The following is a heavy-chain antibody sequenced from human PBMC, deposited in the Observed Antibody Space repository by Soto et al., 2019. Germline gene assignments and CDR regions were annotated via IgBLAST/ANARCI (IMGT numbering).Heavy chain of an antibody. V-gene: IGHV3-33*01. Sequence: PGGSLRLSCAASGFTFSSYGMHWVRQAPGKGLEWVAVIWYDGSNKYYADSVKGRFTISRDNSKNTLYLQMNSLRAEDTAVYYCARGQEFMITFNGYFQHWGQGTLVTVSS. CDR1: GFTFSSYG. D-gene: IGHD3-16*01. CDR2: IWYDGSNK. J-gene: IGHJ1*01. CDR3: ARGQEFMITFNGYFQH.